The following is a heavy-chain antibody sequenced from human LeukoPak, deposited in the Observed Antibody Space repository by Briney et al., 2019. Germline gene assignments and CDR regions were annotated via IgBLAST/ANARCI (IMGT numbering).Heavy chain of an antibody. D-gene: IGHD6-19*01. Sequence: GGSLRLSCAASGFTFSSYSMNWVRQAPGKGLEWVSSISSSSSYIYYADSVKGRFTIFRDNAKNSLYLQMNSLRAEDTAVYYCARGRVGYSSGWYDYWGQGTLVTVSS. CDR1: GFTFSSYS. J-gene: IGHJ4*02. CDR3: ARGRVGYSSGWYDY. CDR2: ISSSSSYI. V-gene: IGHV3-21*01.